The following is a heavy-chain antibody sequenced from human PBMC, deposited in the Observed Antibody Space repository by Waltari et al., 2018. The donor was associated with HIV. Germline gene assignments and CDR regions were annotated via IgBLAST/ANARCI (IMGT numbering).Heavy chain of an antibody. CDR1: GSTLTGYY. V-gene: IGHV1-2*02. Sequence: QVQPVPSGADVKTPGASVKVACQDAGSTLTGYYLHWARQDTGQGLEWRGWSNPNSGGTSYAQKFEGSVTMTRDTSISTAYMELSRLRSDDTAVYYCARAPASLIAGSYYSEPYFDYWGQGTLVTVSS. CDR3: ARAPASLIAGSYYSEPYFDY. CDR2: SNPNSGGT. J-gene: IGHJ4*02. D-gene: IGHD3-10*01.